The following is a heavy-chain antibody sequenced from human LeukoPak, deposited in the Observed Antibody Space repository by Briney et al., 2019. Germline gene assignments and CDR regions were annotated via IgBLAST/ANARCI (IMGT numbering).Heavy chain of an antibody. J-gene: IGHJ4*02. CDR1: GGTFSSYA. CDR3: ARGETPYGDYTDTYYFDY. CDR2: IIPILGTA. D-gene: IGHD4-17*01. V-gene: IGHV1-69*13. Sequence: SVKVSCKASGGTFSSYAISWVRQAPGQGLEWMGGIIPILGTANYAQKFQGRVTITADESTSTAYMELSSLRSEDTAVYYCARGETPYGDYTDTYYFDYWGQGTLVTVSS.